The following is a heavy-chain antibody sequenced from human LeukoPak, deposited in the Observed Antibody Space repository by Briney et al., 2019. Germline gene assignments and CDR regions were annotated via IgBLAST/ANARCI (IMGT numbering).Heavy chain of an antibody. J-gene: IGHJ6*02. V-gene: IGHV3-21*01. CDR3: ARDTIVGATGYYYGMDV. D-gene: IGHD1-26*01. CDR2: ISSSSSYI. Sequence: PGGSLLLSCAASGFTFSSYSMNGGRQAPGKGLEWVSSISSSSSYIYYADSVKGRFTISRDNAKNSLYLQMNSLRAEDTAVYYCARDTIVGATGYYYGMDVWGQGTTVTVSS. CDR1: GFTFSSYS.